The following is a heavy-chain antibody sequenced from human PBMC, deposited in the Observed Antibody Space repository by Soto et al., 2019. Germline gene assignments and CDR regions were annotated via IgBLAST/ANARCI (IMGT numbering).Heavy chain of an antibody. J-gene: IGHJ4*02. CDR3: ARADSYGSGRDGFDY. CDR2: IYYSGST. V-gene: IGHV4-59*01. Sequence: SETLSLTCTVSGGSISSYYWSWIRQPPGKGLEWIGYIYYSGSTNYNPSLKSRVTISVDTSKNQFSLKLSSVTAADTAVYYCARADSYGSGRDGFDYWGQGTLVTVSS. CDR1: GGSISSYY. D-gene: IGHD3-10*01.